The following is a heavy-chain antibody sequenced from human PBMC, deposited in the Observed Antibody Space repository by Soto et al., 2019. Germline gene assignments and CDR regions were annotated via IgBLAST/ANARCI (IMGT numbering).Heavy chain of an antibody. Sequence: SGPTLVNPTRTLTLTCTFSGFSLSTSGMCVSWIRQPPGKALEWLALIDWDDDKYYSTSLKTRLTISKDTSKNQVVLTMTNMDPVDTATYYCARSGYSSSCEPLDYWGQGTLVTVSS. CDR3: ARSGYSSSCEPLDY. J-gene: IGHJ4*02. CDR2: IDWDDDK. CDR1: GFSLSTSGMC. D-gene: IGHD6-6*01. V-gene: IGHV2-70*01.